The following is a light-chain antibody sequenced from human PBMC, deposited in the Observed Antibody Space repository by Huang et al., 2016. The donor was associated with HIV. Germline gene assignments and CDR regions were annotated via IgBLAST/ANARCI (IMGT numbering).Light chain of an antibody. CDR3: QQYGTSPWT. CDR1: QTIVSNY. V-gene: IGKV3-20*01. J-gene: IGKJ1*01. Sequence: DIVLTQSPGTLSLSPGERATLSCRASQTIVSNYLAWYQQKPGQAPRLLMYGASSRATGIPDRFGDSGSGTDFTLTISRLEPQDAAVYYCQQYGTSPWTFGQGTKVEIK. CDR2: GAS.